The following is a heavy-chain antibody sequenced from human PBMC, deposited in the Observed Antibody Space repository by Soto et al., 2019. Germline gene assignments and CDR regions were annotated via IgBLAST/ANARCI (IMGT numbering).Heavy chain of an antibody. Sequence: SETLSLTCTVSGGSFSSGSYYWGWIRQPPGKGLEWIGSIYYSGSTYYNPSLKSRVTISVDTSKNQFSLKLSSVTAADTAVYYCARDRRDDYGGNSDAFDIWGQGTMVTVSS. V-gene: IGHV4-39*07. CDR1: GGSFSSGSYY. CDR3: ARDRRDDYGGNSDAFDI. D-gene: IGHD4-17*01. J-gene: IGHJ3*02. CDR2: IYYSGST.